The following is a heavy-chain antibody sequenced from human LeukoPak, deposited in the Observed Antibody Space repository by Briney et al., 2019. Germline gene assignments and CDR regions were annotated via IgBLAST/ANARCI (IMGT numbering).Heavy chain of an antibody. CDR1: GFTFSSYA. CDR2: ISYDGSNK. D-gene: IGHD2-8*02. V-gene: IGHV3-30-3*01. J-gene: IGHJ5*01. Sequence: GRSLRLSCAASGFTFSSYAMHWVRQAPGKGLEWVAVISYDGSNKYYADSVKGRFTISRDNSKNTLYLQMNSLRVEDTAIYYCARVAVSGPTGWFDSWGQGTLVIVSS. CDR3: ARVAVSGPTGWFDS.